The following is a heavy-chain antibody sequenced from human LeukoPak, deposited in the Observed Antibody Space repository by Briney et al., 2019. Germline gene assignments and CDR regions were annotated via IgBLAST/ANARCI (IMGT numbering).Heavy chain of an antibody. J-gene: IGHJ4*02. CDR3: ARPDDYGDYSLDY. V-gene: IGHV3-53*01. D-gene: IGHD4-17*01. Sequence: GGSLRLSCAASGFTVSINYMSWVRQAPGKGLEWVSVIYSGGSTYYADSVKGRFTISRDNSKNTLYLQMNSLRAEDTDVYYCARPDDYGDYSLDYWGQGTLVTVSS. CDR1: GFTVSINY. CDR2: IYSGGST.